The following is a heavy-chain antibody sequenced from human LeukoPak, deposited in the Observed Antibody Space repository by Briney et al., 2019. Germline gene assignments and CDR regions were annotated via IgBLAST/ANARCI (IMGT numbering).Heavy chain of an antibody. D-gene: IGHD4-23*01. CDR1: GFNFSSYG. CDR2: ISYDGSNK. V-gene: IGHV3-30*19. Sequence: GGSLRLSCAASGFNFSSYGMHWVRQAPGKGLEWVAVISYDGSNKYYADSVKGRFTISRDNSKNTLYLQMNSLRAEDTAVYYCARGNSVDYYYGMDVWGQGTTVTVSS. CDR3: ARGNSVDYYYGMDV. J-gene: IGHJ6*02.